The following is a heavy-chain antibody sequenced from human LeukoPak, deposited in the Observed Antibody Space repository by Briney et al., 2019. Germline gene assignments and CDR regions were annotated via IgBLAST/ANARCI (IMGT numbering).Heavy chain of an antibody. CDR2: IKQDGSDK. Sequence: PGGSLRPSCTASGFSFSSYWMSWVRQAPGKGLEWVANIKQDGSDKYYVDSVKGRFTISRDNAKNSLYLQMNSLRAEDSALYYCARASAVAGTRDYWGQGTLVTVSS. CDR1: GFSFSSYW. D-gene: IGHD6-19*01. CDR3: ARASAVAGTRDY. J-gene: IGHJ4*02. V-gene: IGHV3-7*01.